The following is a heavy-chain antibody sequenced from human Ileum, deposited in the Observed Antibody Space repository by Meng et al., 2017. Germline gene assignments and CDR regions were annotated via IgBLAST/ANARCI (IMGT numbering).Heavy chain of an antibody. CDR3: VRHGGKYFDS. D-gene: IGHD2-15*01. J-gene: IGHJ4*02. CDR2: IYLAGSP. CDR1: RGSISSSFF. Sequence: VQLQESGPGLVAPSGPASRTCTVSRGSISSSFFWSWVRQSPGKGLEWIGQIYLAGSPNYNPSLESRVTISVDKSKNQFSLRLTSVTAADTAIFYCVRHGGKYFDSWGQGTLVTVSS. V-gene: IGHV4-4*02.